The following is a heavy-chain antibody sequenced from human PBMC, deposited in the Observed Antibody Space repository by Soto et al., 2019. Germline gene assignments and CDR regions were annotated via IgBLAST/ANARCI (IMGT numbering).Heavy chain of an antibody. V-gene: IGHV1-69*02. J-gene: IGHJ4*02. Sequence: QVQLVQSGAEVKKPGSSVKVSCKASRGTFISYPISWVRQAPGQGLEWMGRIIPFLGIANYAQKLQGRVTITADKSTSTACMELSSLSSEDTAVYYCGRSLYPTPIDYGGQGTLVAVSS. CDR1: RGTFISYP. CDR2: IIPFLGIA. CDR3: GRSLYPTPIDY.